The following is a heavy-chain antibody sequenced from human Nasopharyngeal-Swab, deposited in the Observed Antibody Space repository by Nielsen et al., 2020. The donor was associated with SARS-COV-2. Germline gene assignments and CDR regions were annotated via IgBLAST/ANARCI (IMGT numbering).Heavy chain of an antibody. Sequence: GGSLRLSCAASGFTFSNAWMSWVRQAPGKGLEWVGRIKSKTDGGTTDYAAPVKGRFTISRDDSKNTLYLQMNSLKTEDTAVYYCTTLGLYDFWSGYWGWGSYYYYGMDVWGQGTTVTVSS. CDR3: TTLGLYDFWSGYWGWGSYYYYGMDV. V-gene: IGHV3-15*01. J-gene: IGHJ6*02. D-gene: IGHD3-3*01. CDR1: GFTFSNAW. CDR2: IKSKTDGGTT.